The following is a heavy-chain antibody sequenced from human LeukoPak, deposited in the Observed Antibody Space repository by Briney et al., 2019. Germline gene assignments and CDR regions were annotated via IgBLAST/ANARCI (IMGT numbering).Heavy chain of an antibody. CDR1: GGSFSGYY. CDR2: INHSGST. J-gene: IGHJ4*02. V-gene: IGHV4-34*01. Sequence: PSETLSLTCAVYGGSFSGYYWSWIRQPPGKGPEWIGEINHSGSTNYNPSLKSRVTISVDKSKNQFSLKLSSVTAADTAVYYCASRLSGITMVRGVIHWGQGTLVTVSS. D-gene: IGHD3-10*01. CDR3: ASRLSGITMVRGVIH.